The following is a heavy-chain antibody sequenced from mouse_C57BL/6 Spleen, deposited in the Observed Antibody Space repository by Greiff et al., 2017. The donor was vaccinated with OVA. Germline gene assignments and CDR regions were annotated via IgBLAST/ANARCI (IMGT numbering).Heavy chain of an antibody. V-gene: IGHV1-19*01. CDR3: ARTEYGNSHWYFDD. CDR1: GYTFTDYY. J-gene: IGHJ1*03. Sequence: VQLQQSGPVLVKPGASVKMSCKASGYTFTDYYMNWVKQSHGKSLEWIGVINPYNGGTSYNQKFKGKATLTVDKSSSTAYMELNSLTSEDSAVYYGARTEYGNSHWYFDDWGTGTTVTVSS. CDR2: INPYNGGT. D-gene: IGHD1-1*01.